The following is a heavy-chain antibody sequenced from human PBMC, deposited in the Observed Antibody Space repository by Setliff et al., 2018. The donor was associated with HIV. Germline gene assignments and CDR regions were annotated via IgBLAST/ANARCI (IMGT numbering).Heavy chain of an antibody. CDR2: VYYSGST. J-gene: IGHJ5*02. V-gene: IGHV4-39*01. D-gene: IGHD3-3*01. CDR3: ARQRGGRVTIFGVSGGWFDP. CDR1: GVSTSSSSYY. Sequence: SETLSLTCTVSGVSTSSSSYYWGWIRQPPGKGLDWIGYVYYSGSTYYNPSLKSRVTISVDTSKNQFSLKLSPGTAADTAVYYCARQRGGRVTIFGVSGGWFDPWGQGTLVTVSS.